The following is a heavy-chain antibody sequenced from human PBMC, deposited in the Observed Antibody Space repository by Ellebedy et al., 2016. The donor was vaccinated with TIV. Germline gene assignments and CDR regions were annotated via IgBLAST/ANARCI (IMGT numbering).Heavy chain of an antibody. CDR3: TTHRKQWLGGVYYFDY. V-gene: IGHV3-15*01. J-gene: IGHJ4*02. CDR2: IKSKTDGGTT. D-gene: IGHD6-19*01. CDR1: GFTFSNAW. Sequence: GGSLRLXXAASGFTFSNAWMSWVRQAPGKGLEWVGRIKSKTDGGTTDYAAPVKGRFTISRDDSKNTLYLQMNSLKTEDTAVYYCTTHRKQWLGGVYYFDYWGQGTLVTVSS.